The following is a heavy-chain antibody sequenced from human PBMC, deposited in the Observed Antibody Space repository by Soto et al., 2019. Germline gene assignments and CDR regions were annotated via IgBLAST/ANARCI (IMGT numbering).Heavy chain of an antibody. CDR3: IKDLTPGGADV. Sequence: EVQLVESGGGLVQPGKSLRLSCVASGFNSHDYAMHWVRQVPGKGLEWVSGIYWSSNRIDYADSVKGRFTTSRDNAKNTLYRQMNSLRVEDTASYYCIKDLTPGGADVWGKGTTVTVSS. CDR1: GFNSHDYA. V-gene: IGHV3-9*02. J-gene: IGHJ6*04. D-gene: IGHD1-26*01. CDR2: IYWSSNRI.